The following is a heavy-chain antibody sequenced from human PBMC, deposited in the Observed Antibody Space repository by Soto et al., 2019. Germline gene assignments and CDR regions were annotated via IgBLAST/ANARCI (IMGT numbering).Heavy chain of an antibody. Sequence: EVQLVESGGGLVQPGGSLRLFCAASGFTFSSSWMHWVRQAPGKGLVWVSRINSGASTTNYADSVKGRFTISRDNAKNTLYLQMDSLTAEDTAVYYCARGPTGWFGYDYWGQGTLVTVSS. CDR3: ARGPTGWFGYDY. CDR1: GFTFSSSW. D-gene: IGHD3-10*01. J-gene: IGHJ4*02. CDR2: INSGASTT. V-gene: IGHV3-74*01.